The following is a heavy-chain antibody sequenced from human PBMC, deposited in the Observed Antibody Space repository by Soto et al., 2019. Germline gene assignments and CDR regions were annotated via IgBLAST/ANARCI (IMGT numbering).Heavy chain of an antibody. CDR1: RFTFSSYG. CDR2: ISDDGDST. J-gene: IGHJ4*02. D-gene: IGHD5-12*01. CDR3: AKRSGYQEAAYLDY. V-gene: IGHV3-23*01. Sequence: EVQLLESGGDLVQPGGSLRLSCAVSRFTFSSYGMNWVRQAPGKGLEWVSSISDDGDSTYYADSVKGRFTISRDNYKNTLYLQMNSLRAEDTAVYYCAKRSGYQEAAYLDYWGQGTLVTVSS.